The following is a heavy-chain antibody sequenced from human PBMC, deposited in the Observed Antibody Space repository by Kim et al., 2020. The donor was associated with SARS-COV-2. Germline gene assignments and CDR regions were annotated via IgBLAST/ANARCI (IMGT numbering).Heavy chain of an antibody. V-gene: IGHV3-11*01. J-gene: IGHJ4*02. Sequence: ADDVKGRFTISRDNAKNTPYLQMNSLRAEDTAVYYCARVGSTVAAGSIDYWGQGTLVTVSS. D-gene: IGHD6-13*01. CDR3: ARVGSTVAAGSIDY.